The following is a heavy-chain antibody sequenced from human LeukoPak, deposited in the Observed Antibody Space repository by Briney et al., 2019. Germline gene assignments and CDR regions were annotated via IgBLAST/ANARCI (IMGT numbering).Heavy chain of an antibody. Sequence: GGSLRLSCAASGFTFSSYGMHWVRQAPGKGLEWVAVIWYGGSNKYYADSVKGRFTISRDNSKNTLYLQMNSLRAEDTAVYYCARDQTPSWNDGWDAFDIWGQGTMVTVSS. CDR3: ARDQTPSWNDGWDAFDI. CDR2: IWYGGSNK. CDR1: GFTFSSYG. D-gene: IGHD1-1*01. J-gene: IGHJ3*02. V-gene: IGHV3-33*08.